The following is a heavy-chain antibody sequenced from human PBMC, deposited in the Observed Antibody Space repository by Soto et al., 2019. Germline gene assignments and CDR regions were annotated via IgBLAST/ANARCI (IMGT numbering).Heavy chain of an antibody. CDR1: GGTFSSYA. Sequence: QVQLVQSGAEVKKPGSSVKVSCKASGGTFSSYAISWVRQAPGQGLEWMGGIIPIFGTANYAQKFQGRVTITADESTSTAYMELSSLRSEXTXXXXCXXXXLNXXMXXXXXXXXGMXVXGQGTTVTVSS. CDR3: XXXXLNXXMXXXXXXXXGMXV. J-gene: IGHJ6*02. V-gene: IGHV1-69*12. CDR2: IIPIFGTA.